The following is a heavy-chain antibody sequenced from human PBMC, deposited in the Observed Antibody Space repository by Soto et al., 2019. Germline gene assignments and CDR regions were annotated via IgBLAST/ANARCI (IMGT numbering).Heavy chain of an antibody. J-gene: IGHJ4*02. CDR2: ISAYNGNT. V-gene: IGHV1-18*01. Sequence: ASVKVSCKASGYTFTSYGISWVRQAPGQGLEWMGWISAYNGNTNYAQKLQGRVTMTTDTSTSTAYMELRSLRSDDTAVYYCARFHDFWSGDFTCPPRVNYFDYWGQGPLVTVSS. CDR1: GYTFTSYG. CDR3: ARFHDFWSGDFTCPPRVNYFDY. D-gene: IGHD3-3*01.